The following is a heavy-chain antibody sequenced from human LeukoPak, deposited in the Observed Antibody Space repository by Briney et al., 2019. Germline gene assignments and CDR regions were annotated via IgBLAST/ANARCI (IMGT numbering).Heavy chain of an antibody. Sequence: SQTLSLTCAISGDSVSSNSAAWNWIRQSPSRGLEWLGRTYYRSKWYNDYAVSVKSRITFSSDTSKNQFSLHLDSVTPEDTAMYYCAREVIVVVPAGRDYWGQGTLATVSS. J-gene: IGHJ4*02. CDR2: TYYRSKWYN. V-gene: IGHV6-1*01. D-gene: IGHD2-2*01. CDR1: GDSVSSNSAA. CDR3: AREVIVVVPAGRDY.